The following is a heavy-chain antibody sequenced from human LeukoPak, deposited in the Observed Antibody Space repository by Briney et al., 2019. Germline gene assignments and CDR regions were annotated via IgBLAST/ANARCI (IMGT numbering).Heavy chain of an antibody. V-gene: IGHV3-30-3*01. CDR1: GFTFSSYA. Sequence: GGSLRLSCAASGFTFSSYAMHWVRQAPGKGLEWVAVISYDGSNKYYADSVKGRFTISRDNSKNTLYLQMSSLRAEDTAVYYCARDSWYCSGGSCYLFDYWGQGTLVTVSS. J-gene: IGHJ4*02. CDR3: ARDSWYCSGGSCYLFDY. D-gene: IGHD2-15*01. CDR2: ISYDGSNK.